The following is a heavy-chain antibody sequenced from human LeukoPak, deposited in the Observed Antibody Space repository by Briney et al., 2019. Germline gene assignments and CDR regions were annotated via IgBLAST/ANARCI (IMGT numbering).Heavy chain of an antibody. CDR2: IQYDGSNK. V-gene: IGHV3-30*02. Sequence: GGSLRLSCAASGFTFSSYGMHWVRQAPGKGLEWVAFIQYDGSNKYYADSVKGRFTISRDNSKNTLFLQVNSLRAEDTAVYYCAKGDADWGQGTLVTVSS. CDR3: AKGDAD. J-gene: IGHJ4*02. CDR1: GFTFSSYG.